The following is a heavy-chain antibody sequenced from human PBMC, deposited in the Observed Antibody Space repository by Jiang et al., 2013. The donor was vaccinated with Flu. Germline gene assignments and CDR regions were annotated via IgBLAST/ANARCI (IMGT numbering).Heavy chain of an antibody. D-gene: IGHD1-26*01. CDR1: A. CDR3: VRGTGATASDY. CDR2: TYYRSKWYH. J-gene: IGHJ4*02. V-gene: IGHV6-1*01. Sequence: AWNWIRQSPSRGLEWLGRTYYRSKWYHDYAVSVKSRISINPDTSKNQFSLQLNSVTPEDTAVYYCVRGTGATASDYWGQGTLVTVSS.